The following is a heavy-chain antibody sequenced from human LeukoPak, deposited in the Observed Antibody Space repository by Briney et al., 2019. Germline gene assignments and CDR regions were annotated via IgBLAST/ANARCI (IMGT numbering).Heavy chain of an antibody. D-gene: IGHD3-22*01. V-gene: IGHV3-33*03. CDR2: IGYDGSNK. CDR1: GFTFSSCG. J-gene: IGHJ3*02. CDR3: VKDRQYYYDSGTNAFDI. Sequence: SLSPSCAASGFTFSSCGMHWVRQAPGPGLERVAVIGYDGSNKYYVDSVMRRFTISIDKSKNKQYLPMTILSADDTDVSYCVKDRQYYYDSGTNAFDIWGQGKMVTVSS.